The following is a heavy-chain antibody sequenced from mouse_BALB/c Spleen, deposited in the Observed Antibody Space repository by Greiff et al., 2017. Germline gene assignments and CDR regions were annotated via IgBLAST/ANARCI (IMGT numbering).Heavy chain of an antibody. CDR1: GFTFSSYA. CDR2: ISSGGST. J-gene: IGHJ4*01. V-gene: IGHV5-6-5*01. Sequence: EVHLVESGGGLVKPGGSLKLSCAASGFTFSSYAMSWVRQTPEKRLEWVASISSGGSTYYPDSVTGRFTISRDNARNILYLQMSSLRSEDTAMYYCARESFATVVMDYWGQGTSVTVSS. D-gene: IGHD1-1*01. CDR3: ARESFATVVMDY.